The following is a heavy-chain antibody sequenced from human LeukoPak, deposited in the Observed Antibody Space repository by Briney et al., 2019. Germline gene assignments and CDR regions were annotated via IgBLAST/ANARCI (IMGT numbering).Heavy chain of an antibody. CDR3: AKATTEQWLVLDY. CDR2: IKPDGTER. J-gene: IGHJ4*02. Sequence: GGSLRLSCAASGLTFTNYWMSWVRQAPGEGQEWVANIKPDGTERYYVDSVKGRFTISRDNAKNSLYLQMNSLRAEDTAVYYCAKATTEQWLVLDYWGQGTLVTVSS. CDR1: GLTFTNYW. D-gene: IGHD6-19*01. V-gene: IGHV3-7*01.